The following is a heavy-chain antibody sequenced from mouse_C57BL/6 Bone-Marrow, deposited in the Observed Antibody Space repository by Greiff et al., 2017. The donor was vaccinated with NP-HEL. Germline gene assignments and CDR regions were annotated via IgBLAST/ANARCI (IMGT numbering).Heavy chain of an antibody. J-gene: IGHJ4*01. V-gene: IGHV1-15*01. D-gene: IGHD2-1*01. CDR2: IDPETGGT. Sequence: QVQLKQSGAELVRPGASVTLSCKASGYTFTDYEMHWVKQTPVHGLEWIGAIDPETGGTAYNQKFKGKAILTADKSSSTAYMELRSLTSEDSAVYYCTRRALYYGNYVGNYYAMDYWGQGTSVTVSS. CDR1: GYTFTDYE. CDR3: TRRALYYGNYVGNYYAMDY.